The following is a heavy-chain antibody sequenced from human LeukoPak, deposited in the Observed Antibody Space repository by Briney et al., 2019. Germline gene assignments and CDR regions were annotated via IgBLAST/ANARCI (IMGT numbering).Heavy chain of an antibody. J-gene: IGHJ4*02. Sequence: TLSLTCTVSGGSIGSGSYYWSWIRQPAGKGLEWIGRIYTSGSTNYNPSLKSRVIISVDTSKNQFSLKLSSVTAADTAVYYCARESSLLRSTDYWGQGTLVTVSS. CDR2: IYTSGST. V-gene: IGHV4-61*02. D-gene: IGHD3-3*01. CDR3: ARESSLLRSTDY. CDR1: GGSIGSGSYY.